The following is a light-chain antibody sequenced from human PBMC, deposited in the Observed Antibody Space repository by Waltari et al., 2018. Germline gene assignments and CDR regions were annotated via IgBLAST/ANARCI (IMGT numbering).Light chain of an antibody. CDR2: DVS. CDR1: SSDIGGYNY. J-gene: IGLJ2*01. V-gene: IGLV2-14*03. Sequence: QSALTQPASVSGSPGQSITISCTGTSSDIGGYNYVSWYQQHPGKAPKLMIYDVSKRPTEVSSRFSGSNSDNTASLTVSGLQAEDEADYYCSSYAPSSTVFGGGTKLTVL. CDR3: SSYAPSSTV.